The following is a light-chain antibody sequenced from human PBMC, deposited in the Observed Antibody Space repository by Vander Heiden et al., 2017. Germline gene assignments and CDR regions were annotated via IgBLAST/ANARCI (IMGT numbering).Light chain of an antibody. CDR2: GAS. J-gene: IGKJ2*03. CDR1: QSVANN. CDR3: QQDNKWPQG. V-gene: IGKV3-15*01. Sequence: EIVMTQSPATLSVSPGEGATLSCRASQSVANNLAWYQQKPGQAPRLLIYGASTRVTGIPARFSGSGSGTEFTLTISSLQSEDFAVYYCQQDNKWPQGFGQGTKLEIK.